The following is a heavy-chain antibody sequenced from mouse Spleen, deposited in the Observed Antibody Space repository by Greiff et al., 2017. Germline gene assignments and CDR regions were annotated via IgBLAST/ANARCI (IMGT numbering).Heavy chain of an antibody. J-gene: IGHJ2*01. Sequence: EVQLQESGPGLVKPSQSLSLTCSVTGYSITSGYYWNWIRQFPGNKLEWMGYISYDGSNNYNPSLKNRISITRDTSKNQFFLKLNSVTTEDTATYYCARKELRHYYFDYWGQGTTLTVSS. CDR3: ARKELRHYYFDY. V-gene: IGHV3-6*01. D-gene: IGHD1-2*01. CDR2: ISYDGSN. CDR1: GYSITSGYY.